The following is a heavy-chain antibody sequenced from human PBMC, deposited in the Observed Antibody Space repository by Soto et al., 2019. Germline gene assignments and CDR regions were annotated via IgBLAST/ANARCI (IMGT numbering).Heavy chain of an antibody. V-gene: IGHV3-21*01. J-gene: IGHJ4*02. D-gene: IGHD3-16*01. CDR3: ARSTRGFGYFYC. CDR1: GFTFSSYS. Sequence: PGGSLRLSWAASGFTFSSYSMNWVRPAPGKGLEWVSSISSSSSYIYYADSVKGRFTISRDNAKNSLYLQLNSLRAEDTAVYYCARSTRGFGYFYCWGRGTLV. CDR2: ISSSSSYI.